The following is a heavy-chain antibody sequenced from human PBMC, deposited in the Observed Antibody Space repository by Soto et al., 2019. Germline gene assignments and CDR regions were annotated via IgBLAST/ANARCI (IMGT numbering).Heavy chain of an antibody. J-gene: IGHJ4*02. CDR1: GGSISSYY. CDR2: IYYSGST. Sequence: QVQLQESGPGLVKPSETLSLTCTVSGGSISSYYWSWIRQPPGKGLEWIGYIYYSGSTNYNPSLKSRVTISVDTSKNQFSLKLSSVTAADTAVYYCARTPTTSLDYWGQRTLVTVSS. CDR3: ARTPTTSLDY. V-gene: IGHV4-59*01. D-gene: IGHD4-17*01.